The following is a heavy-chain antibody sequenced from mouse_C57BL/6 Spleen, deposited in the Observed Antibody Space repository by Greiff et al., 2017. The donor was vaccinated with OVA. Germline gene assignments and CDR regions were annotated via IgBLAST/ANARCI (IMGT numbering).Heavy chain of an antibody. V-gene: IGHV1-18*01. J-gene: IGHJ1*03. D-gene: IGHD2-2*01. CDR1: GYTFTDYN. CDR2: INPNNGGT. CDR3: ARDGLRRYFDV. Sequence: LVEPGASVKIPCKAFGYTFTDYNLDWVKQSHGKSLEWIGDINPNNGGTIYNQKFKGKATLTVDKSSSTAYMELRSLTSEDTAVYYCARDGLRRYFDVWGTGTTVTVSS.